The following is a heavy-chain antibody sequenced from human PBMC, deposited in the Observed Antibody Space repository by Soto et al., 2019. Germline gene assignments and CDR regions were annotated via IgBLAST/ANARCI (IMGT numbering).Heavy chain of an antibody. CDR2: IYYSGST. J-gene: IGHJ4*02. Sequence: SETLSLTCAVYGGSISSYYWSWIRQPPGKGLEWIGYIYYSGSTNYNPSLKSRVTISVDTSKNQFSLKLSSVTAADTAVYYCARRNSGYDWDPFDYWGQGTLVTVSS. V-gene: IGHV4-59*01. D-gene: IGHD5-12*01. CDR1: GGSISSYY. CDR3: ARRNSGYDWDPFDY.